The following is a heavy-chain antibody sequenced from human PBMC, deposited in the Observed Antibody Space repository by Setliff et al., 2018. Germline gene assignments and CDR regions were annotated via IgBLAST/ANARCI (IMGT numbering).Heavy chain of an antibody. CDR3: ARDRSTVIRGVTGFFYYYMDV. D-gene: IGHD3-10*01. J-gene: IGHJ6*03. Sequence: SETLSLTCTVSGGSIGPHYWSWIRQAPGKGLEWIGHIFYSDTAKYNPSLESRAAISVDSSKNQFSLKLRSVTAADTAVYYCARDRSTVIRGVTGFFYYYMDVWGLGTPVTVSS. CDR2: IFYSDTA. CDR1: GGSIGPHY. V-gene: IGHV4-59*11.